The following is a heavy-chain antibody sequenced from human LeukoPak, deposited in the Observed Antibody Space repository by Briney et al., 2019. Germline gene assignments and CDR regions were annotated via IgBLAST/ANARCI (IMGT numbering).Heavy chain of an antibody. Sequence: GESLKISCKGSGYSFTSYWIGWVRQMPGKGLEWMGIIYPGDSDTRYSPSFQGQVTISADKSISTAYLQWSSLKASDTAMYYCARRYSITIFGVVRGAFDIWGQGTMVTVSS. V-gene: IGHV5-51*01. D-gene: IGHD3-3*01. CDR1: GYSFTSYW. CDR2: IYPGDSDT. J-gene: IGHJ3*02. CDR3: ARRYSITIFGVVRGAFDI.